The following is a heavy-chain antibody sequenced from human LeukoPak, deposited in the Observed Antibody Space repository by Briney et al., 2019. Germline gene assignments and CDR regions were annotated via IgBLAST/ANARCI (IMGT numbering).Heavy chain of an antibody. CDR1: GDSINSYY. CDR2: IYYSGST. CDR3: ARSLRGYRFATDY. D-gene: IGHD5-18*01. J-gene: IGHJ4*02. Sequence: SETLSLTCTVSGDSINSYYWSWIRQPPGKGLEWIRYIYYSGSTKYNPSIKSRVTISVDTSKNQFSLKLSSVTAADTAVYYCARSLRGYRFATDYWGQGTLVTVSS. V-gene: IGHV4-59*08.